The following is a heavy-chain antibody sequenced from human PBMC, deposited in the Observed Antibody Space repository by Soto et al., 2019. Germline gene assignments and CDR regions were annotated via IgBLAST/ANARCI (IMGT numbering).Heavy chain of an antibody. CDR1: GFTFSSYS. CDR2: ISSSSSYI. J-gene: IGHJ6*02. V-gene: IGHV3-21*01. Sequence: VQLVESGGGLVKPGGSLRLSCAASGFTFSSYSMNWVRQAPGKGLEWVSSISSSSSYIYYADSVKGRFTISRDNAKNSLYLQMNSLRAEDTAVYYCARDSRAYYYYGMDVWGQGTTVTVSS. CDR3: ARDSRAYYYYGMDV.